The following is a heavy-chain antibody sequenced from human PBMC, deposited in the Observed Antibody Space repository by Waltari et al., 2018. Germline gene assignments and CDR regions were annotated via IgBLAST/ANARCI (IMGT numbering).Heavy chain of an antibody. CDR3: ARDRGRGLYLDS. D-gene: IGHD2-15*01. CDR2: VHRSGRT. V-gene: IGHV4-4*02. CDR1: GASMSDSISERSW. Sequence: QLQLQQSGPGLVKPSESLSLTCPVSGASMSDSISERSWWNWVRQPPGKGLEWIGQVHRSGRTHYNPSLESRVTVSIDTSNNKFSLRVSSATAADTAMYYCARDRGRGLYLDSWGQGTLVTVSP. J-gene: IGHJ4*02.